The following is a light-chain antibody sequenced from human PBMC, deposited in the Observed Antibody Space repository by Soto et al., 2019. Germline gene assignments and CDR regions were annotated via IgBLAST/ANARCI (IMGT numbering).Light chain of an antibody. CDR1: SSDVGAYDY. CDR3: SSHTTSNTRV. CDR2: EVS. J-gene: IGLJ1*01. Sequence: QSVLTQPASVSGSPGQSSAISCTGTSSDVGAYDYVSWYQQHPDKAPKLMIYEVSSRPSGISDRFSGSKSVNTATLTISGLQAEDEADYYCSSHTTSNTRVFGTGTKVTVL. V-gene: IGLV2-14*01.